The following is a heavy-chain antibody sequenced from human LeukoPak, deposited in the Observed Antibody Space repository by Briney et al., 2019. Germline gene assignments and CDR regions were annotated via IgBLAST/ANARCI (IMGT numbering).Heavy chain of an antibody. Sequence: PGGSLRLSCATSGFTFNSYWMHWVRQAPGQGLVWVSRINTDGSSTSYADSVKGRFTISRDNAQNTLHLQMNSLRAEDTAVYYCARIGQWGYWYFDLWGRGTLVTVSS. D-gene: IGHD6-19*01. J-gene: IGHJ2*01. CDR2: INTDGSST. CDR1: GFTFNSYW. V-gene: IGHV3-74*01. CDR3: ARIGQWGYWYFDL.